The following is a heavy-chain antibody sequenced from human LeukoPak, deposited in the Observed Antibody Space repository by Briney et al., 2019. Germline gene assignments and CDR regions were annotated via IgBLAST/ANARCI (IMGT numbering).Heavy chain of an antibody. CDR2: INPNSGGT. CDR1: GYTFTGCY. V-gene: IGHV1-2*02. J-gene: IGHJ5*02. D-gene: IGHD1-26*01. CDR3: ARVLVGAPYNWFDP. Sequence: ASVKVSCKASGYTFTGCYMHWVRQAPGQGLEWMGWINPNSGGTNYAQKFQGRVTMTRDTSISTAYMELSRLRSDDTAVYYCARVLVGAPYNWFDPWGQGTLVTVSS.